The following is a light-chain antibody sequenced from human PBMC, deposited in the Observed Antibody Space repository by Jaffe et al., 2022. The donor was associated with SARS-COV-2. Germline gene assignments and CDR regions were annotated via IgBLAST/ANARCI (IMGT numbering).Light chain of an antibody. CDR1: QSVTDS. CDR3: QQYAKWPLT. V-gene: IGKV3-15*01. Sequence: IVMTQSPATLSVSPGESVTLSCRATQSVTDSLAWFQQRPGQAPRLLIYDASIRSADIPARFSGSGSGTEFTLTISSLLPEDFALYHCQQYAKWPLTFGGGTKVEIK. CDR2: DAS. J-gene: IGKJ4*01.